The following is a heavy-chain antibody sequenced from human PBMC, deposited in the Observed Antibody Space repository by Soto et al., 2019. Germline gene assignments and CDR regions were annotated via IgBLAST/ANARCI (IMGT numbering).Heavy chain of an antibody. J-gene: IGHJ3*02. CDR1: GYTFTSYG. Sequence: ALVKVSCKASGYTFTSYGISWVRQAPGQGLEWMGWISAYNGNTNYAQKLQGRVTMTTDTSTSTAYMELRSLRSDDTAVYYCARERKPLVDIVATGLGAAFDIWGQGTMVTVSS. CDR3: ARERKPLVDIVATGLGAAFDI. V-gene: IGHV1-18*01. D-gene: IGHD5-12*01. CDR2: ISAYNGNT.